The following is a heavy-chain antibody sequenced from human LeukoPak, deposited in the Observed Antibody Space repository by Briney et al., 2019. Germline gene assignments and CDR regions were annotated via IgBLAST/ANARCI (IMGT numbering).Heavy chain of an antibody. D-gene: IGHD2-21*02. J-gene: IGHJ4*02. Sequence: SQTLSLTCTVSGGSISSGSYYWSWIRQPAGKGLEWIGRIYTSGSTYYNPSLKSRVTISVDTSKNQFSLKLSSVTAADTAVYYCARDVRYCGGDCYSGAFDYWGQGTLVTVSS. V-gene: IGHV4-61*02. CDR1: GGSISSGSYY. CDR3: ARDVRYCGGDCYSGAFDY. CDR2: IYTSGST.